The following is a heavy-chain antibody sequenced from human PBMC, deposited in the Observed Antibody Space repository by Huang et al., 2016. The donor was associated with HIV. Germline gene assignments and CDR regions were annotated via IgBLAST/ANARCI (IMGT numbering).Heavy chain of an antibody. CDR2: ISGRGNQI. D-gene: IGHD2-21*01. CDR3: AREIRSTVVILDAFDV. Sequence: DVQLMESGGGLVNPGGSLRISCAASGFSLNYFGMNWVRQVSGKGLGWVSFISGRGNQIYYADSVKGRFTISRDNAKKSVFLQMDSLRGEDTAVYYCAREIRSTVVILDAFDVWGHGTLVAVSS. V-gene: IGHV3-21*02. CDR1: GFSLNYFG. J-gene: IGHJ3*01.